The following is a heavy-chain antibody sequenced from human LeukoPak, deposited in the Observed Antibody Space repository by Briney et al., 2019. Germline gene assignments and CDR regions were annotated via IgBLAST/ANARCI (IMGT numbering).Heavy chain of an antibody. V-gene: IGHV4-61*08. D-gene: IGHD3-22*01. Sequence: PSQTLSLTCAVSGGAISSGGYSWSWIRQPPGKGLEWIGNIYYTGSTNYNPSLKSRVTISVDTSNNQFSLRLISVTAAETAVYYCARLTEFYDSTGYSGNWFDPWGQGTLVTVSS. CDR2: IYYTGST. CDR1: GGAISSGGYS. J-gene: IGHJ5*02. CDR3: ARLTEFYDSTGYSGNWFDP.